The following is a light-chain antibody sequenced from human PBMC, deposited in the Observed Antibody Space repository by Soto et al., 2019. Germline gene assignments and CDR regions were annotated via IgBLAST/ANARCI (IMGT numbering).Light chain of an antibody. J-gene: IGKJ1*01. V-gene: IGKV3-15*01. Sequence: EIVMTQSPATLSVSPGERATLSCRASQSVSSNLAWYQQKPGQAPKLLIYGASTRATGIPARFSGSGSGTEFTLIIISLQSEDFAVYYCQQYNNWPRTVGQGTKVDSK. CDR1: QSVSSN. CDR3: QQYNNWPRT. CDR2: GAS.